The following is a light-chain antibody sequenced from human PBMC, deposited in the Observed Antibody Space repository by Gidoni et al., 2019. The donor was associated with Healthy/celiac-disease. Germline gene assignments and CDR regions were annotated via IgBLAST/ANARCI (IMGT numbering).Light chain of an antibody. CDR1: QSVSSY. CDR3: QQRSNWPPLT. CDR2: DAS. V-gene: IGKV3-11*01. Sequence: DILLTQSPATLSLSPGERATLSCRASQSVSSYLAWYQQKPGQAPRLRIYDASNRATGIPARFSGSGSGTDFTLNISSLEPEDCAVYYCQQRSNWPPLTFXGXTKVEIK. J-gene: IGKJ4*01.